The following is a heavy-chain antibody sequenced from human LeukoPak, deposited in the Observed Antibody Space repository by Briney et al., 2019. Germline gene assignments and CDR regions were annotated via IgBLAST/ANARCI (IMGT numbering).Heavy chain of an antibody. D-gene: IGHD3-10*01. V-gene: IGHV4-59*08. Sequence: SETLSLTCTVSGGSISSYYWSWIRQPPGKGLEWIGYIYYSGSTNYNPSLKSRVTISVDTSKNQFSLKLSSVTAADTAVYYCARRWFYYGSGSYYRSGNWFDPWGQGTLVTVSS. CDR2: IYYSGST. CDR1: GGSISSYY. CDR3: ARRWFYYGSGSYYRSGNWFDP. J-gene: IGHJ5*02.